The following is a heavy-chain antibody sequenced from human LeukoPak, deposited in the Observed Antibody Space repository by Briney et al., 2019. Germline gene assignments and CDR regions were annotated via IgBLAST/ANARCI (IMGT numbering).Heavy chain of an antibody. CDR1: GGTFSSYA. J-gene: IGHJ6*02. CDR3: ARGCSSTSCYGYAGDYYYGMDV. V-gene: IGHV1-69*13. D-gene: IGHD2-2*01. Sequence: SVKVSCKASGGTFSSYAISWVRQAPGQGLEWMGGIIPIFGTANYAQKFQGRVTITADESTSTAYMELSSLRSEDTAVYYCARGCSSTSCYGYAGDYYYGMDVWGQGATVTVSS. CDR2: IIPIFGTA.